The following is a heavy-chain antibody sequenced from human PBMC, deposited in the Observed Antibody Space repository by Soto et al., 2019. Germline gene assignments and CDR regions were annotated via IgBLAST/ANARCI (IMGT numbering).Heavy chain of an antibody. CDR1: GFPFSSDW. CDR2: ISGDGVTT. D-gene: IGHD3-9*01. J-gene: IGHJ4*02. Sequence: EVQLVESGGDLVQRGGSLRLSCAASGFPFSSDWMHWVRHTPGKGLDWVARISGDGVTTYYADSVTGRFTVSRDNAKNPLSLQISGLRAEDTAVYYCAREYYGLLTGYYTDYWGQGTLVSVSS. V-gene: IGHV3-74*01. CDR3: AREYYGLLTGYYTDY.